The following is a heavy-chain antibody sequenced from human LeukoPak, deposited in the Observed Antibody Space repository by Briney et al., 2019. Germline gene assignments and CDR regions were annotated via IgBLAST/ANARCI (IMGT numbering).Heavy chain of an antibody. CDR3: ARGGSYCSSTRCYDTLGYFDL. Sequence: GGSLRLSCAASGFTFSSYWMSWVRQAPGKGLEWVANIKQDGSEKYYVDSVKGRFTISRDNAKNSLCLQMNSLRAEDTAVYYCARGGSYCSSTRCYDTLGYFDLWGRGTLVTVSS. CDR1: GFTFSSYW. J-gene: IGHJ2*01. V-gene: IGHV3-7*01. D-gene: IGHD2-2*01. CDR2: IKQDGSEK.